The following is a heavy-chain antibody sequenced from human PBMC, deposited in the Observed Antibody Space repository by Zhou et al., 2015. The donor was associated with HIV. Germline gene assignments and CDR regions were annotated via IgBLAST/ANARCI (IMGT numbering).Heavy chain of an antibody. CDR3: ARAWGYGRSRGIDY. Sequence: QVQLVQSGAEVKKPGASVRVSCKASGYTFTVYYIHWVRQAPGQGLEWMGRIDPHSGGTNFGRRFQGRVTLTRDTSISTAYMDLSRLTSDDTAVYYCARAWGYGRSRGIDYWGQGSLVTVSS. D-gene: IGHD3-22*01. CDR2: IDPHSGGT. J-gene: IGHJ4*02. CDR1: GYTFTVYY. V-gene: IGHV1-2*06.